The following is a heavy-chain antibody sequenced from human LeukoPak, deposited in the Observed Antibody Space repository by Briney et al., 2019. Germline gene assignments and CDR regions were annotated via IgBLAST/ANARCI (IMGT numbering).Heavy chain of an antibody. V-gene: IGHV4-59*01. CDR1: GGSISSYY. Sequence: SETLSLTCTVSGGSISSYYWSWIRQPPGKGLEWIGYIYYSGSTNYNPSLKSRVTISVDTSKNQFSLKLSSVTAADTAVYYCARSPQQWLAKYYFDYWGQGTLVTVSS. CDR2: IYYSGST. D-gene: IGHD6-19*01. J-gene: IGHJ4*02. CDR3: ARSPQQWLAKYYFDY.